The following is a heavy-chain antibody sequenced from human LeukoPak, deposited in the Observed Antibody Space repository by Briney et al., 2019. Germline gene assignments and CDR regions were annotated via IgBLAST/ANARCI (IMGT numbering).Heavy chain of an antibody. CDR1: GYTFTSYD. V-gene: IGHV1-8*03. Sequence: GASVKVSCKASGYTFTSYDINWVRQATGQGLEWMGWMNPNSGNTGYAQKFQGRVTITRNTSISTAYMELSSLRSEDAAVCYCARGSCSSTGCYTNYYYYYMDVWGKGTTVTVSS. CDR3: ARGSCSSTGCYTNYYYYYMDV. D-gene: IGHD2-2*02. J-gene: IGHJ6*03. CDR2: MNPNSGNT.